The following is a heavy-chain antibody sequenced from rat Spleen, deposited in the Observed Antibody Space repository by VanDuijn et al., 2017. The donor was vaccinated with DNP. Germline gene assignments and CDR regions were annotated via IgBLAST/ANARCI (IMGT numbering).Heavy chain of an antibody. CDR2: ISYDGSST. J-gene: IGHJ2*01. V-gene: IGHV5-7*01. D-gene: IGHD5-1*01. CDR1: GFTFSDYY. Sequence: EVQLVESGGGLVQPGRSLKLSCATSGFTFSDYYMAWVRQAPKKGLEWVATISYDGSSTYYRDSVKGRFTISRDNAKSTLYLQMDSLRSEDTATYYCATGLGDYWGQGVMVTVSS. CDR3: ATGLGDY.